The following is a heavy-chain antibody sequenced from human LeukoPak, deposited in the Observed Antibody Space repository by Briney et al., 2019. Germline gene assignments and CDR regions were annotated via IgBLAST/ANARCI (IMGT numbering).Heavy chain of an antibody. CDR1: GYTFTSYD. D-gene: IGHD3-22*01. CDR2: MNPNSGNT. V-gene: IGHV1-8*01. Sequence: ASVKVSCKASGYTFTSYDINWVRQATGQGLEWMGWMNPNSGNTGYAQKFQGRVTMTRNTSISTAYMELSSLRSEDTAAYYCARGPTSYYDSRGETPDFDYWGQGTLVTVSS. CDR3: ARGPTSYYDSRGETPDFDY. J-gene: IGHJ4*02.